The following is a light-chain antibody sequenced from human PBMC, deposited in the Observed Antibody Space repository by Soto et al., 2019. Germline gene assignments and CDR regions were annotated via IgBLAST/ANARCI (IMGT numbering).Light chain of an antibody. CDR1: QGISDS. V-gene: IGKV1-9*01. Sequence: DIQLTQSPSFLSASVGDRVTITCRASQGISDSLAWYQQKPGTAPKLVIYAASTLQSGVPSRFSGSGSGTEFTLTISSLQPEDFATYYCQQFNIYPLTFGGGPEVEIK. CDR2: AAS. CDR3: QQFNIYPLT. J-gene: IGKJ4*01.